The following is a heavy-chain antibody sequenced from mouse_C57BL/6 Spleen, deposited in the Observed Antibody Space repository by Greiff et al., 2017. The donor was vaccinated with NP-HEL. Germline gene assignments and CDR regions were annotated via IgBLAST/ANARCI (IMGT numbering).Heavy chain of an antibody. CDR1: GFTFSSYA. CDR3: AREEGTWFAY. J-gene: IGHJ3*01. CDR2: ISDGGSYT. V-gene: IGHV5-4*01. Sequence: EVQVVESGGGLVKPGGSLKLSCAASGFTFSSYAMSWVRQTPEKRLEWVATISDGGSYTYYPDNVKGRFTISRDNAKNNLYLQMSHLKSEDTAMYYCAREEGTWFAYWGQGTLVTVSA.